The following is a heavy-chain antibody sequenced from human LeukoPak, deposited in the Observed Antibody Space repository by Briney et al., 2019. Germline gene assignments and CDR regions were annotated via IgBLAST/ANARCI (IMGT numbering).Heavy chain of an antibody. CDR1: GGSISSYF. D-gene: IGHD3-3*01. Sequence: PSETLSLTCTVSGGSISSYFWSWIRQPAGKGLEWIGRIYSSGSTNYNPSLKSRVTMSVDTSKNQFSLKLSSVTAADTAVYYCAREDYDFWSGYYSDYWGQGTLVTVSS. J-gene: IGHJ4*02. CDR3: AREDYDFWSGYYSDY. CDR2: IYSSGST. V-gene: IGHV4-4*07.